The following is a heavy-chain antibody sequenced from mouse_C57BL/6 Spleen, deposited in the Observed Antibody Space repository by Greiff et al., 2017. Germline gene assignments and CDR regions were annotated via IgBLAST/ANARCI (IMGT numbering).Heavy chain of an antibody. Sequence: QVQLQQPGAELVKPGASVKLSCTASGYTFTSYWMHWVKQRPGRGLEWIGRIDPNSGGTKYNEKFKSKATLTVDKPSSTAYVQLSSLTSEDSAVYYCGRNWERWYFDVWGTGTTVTVSS. CDR3: GRNWERWYFDV. CDR2: IDPNSGGT. D-gene: IGHD4-1*01. CDR1: GYTFTSYW. J-gene: IGHJ1*03. V-gene: IGHV1-72*01.